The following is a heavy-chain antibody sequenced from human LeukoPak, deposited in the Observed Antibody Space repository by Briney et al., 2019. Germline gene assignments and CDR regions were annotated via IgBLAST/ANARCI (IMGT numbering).Heavy chain of an antibody. CDR1: GNSIRTYY. CDR3: GRDGTALGRWCGVIMESSYYYYGKDV. D-gene: IGHD3-3*01. V-gene: IGHV4-4*07. CDR2: TYLSGSS. J-gene: IGHJ6*02. Sequence: HSETLSLTCTVSGNSIRTYYWNWLRQPAGKGLEWIGRTYLSGSSNYNPSLKSRVSMSLDMSKNQFSLRLSSVTAADTAVYYCGRDGTALGRWCGVIMESSYYYYGKDVWGQGTTVTVSS.